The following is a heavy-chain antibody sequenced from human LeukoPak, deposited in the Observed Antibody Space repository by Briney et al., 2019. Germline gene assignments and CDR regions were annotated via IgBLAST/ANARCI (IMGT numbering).Heavy chain of an antibody. D-gene: IGHD6-13*01. CDR3: ARARRDSSSWYGY. J-gene: IGHJ4*02. CDR2: INPNSGGT. Sequence: ASVKVSCKASGYTFTGYYMHWVRQAPGQGLEWMGRINPNSGGTNYAQKFQGRVTMTRDTSISTAYVELSRLRSDDTAVYYCARARRDSSSWYGYWGQGTLVTVSS. CDR1: GYTFTGYY. V-gene: IGHV1-2*06.